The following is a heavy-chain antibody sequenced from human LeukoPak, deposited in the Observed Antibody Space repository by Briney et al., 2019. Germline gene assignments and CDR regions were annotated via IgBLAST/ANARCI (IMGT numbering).Heavy chain of an antibody. V-gene: IGHV3-7*01. J-gene: IGHJ5*02. CDR1: GFTFNTYW. CDR2: INLADTEH. CDR3: ARGDPHADL. Sequence: PGGSLRLSCAASGFTFNTYWMSWVRQAPGKGLEWVANINLADTEHNYVDSVKGRFTISRDNAKDSLYLQMNSLRVEDTGVYYCARGDPHADLWGQGTLVTVSS.